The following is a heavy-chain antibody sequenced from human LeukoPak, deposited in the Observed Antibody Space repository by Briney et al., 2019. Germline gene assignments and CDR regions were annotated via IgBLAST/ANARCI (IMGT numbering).Heavy chain of an antibody. Sequence: GGSLRLSCAASGFTFSSYTMSWVRQAPGKGLEWVSTITTSDGNTYYADSVKGRFTISRDNSKNTLYLQMNSLRAEDTAVYYCASGGGSYYWGQGTLVTVSS. CDR3: ASGGGSYY. CDR1: GFTFSSYT. CDR2: ITTSDGNT. V-gene: IGHV3-23*01. J-gene: IGHJ4*02. D-gene: IGHD3-16*01.